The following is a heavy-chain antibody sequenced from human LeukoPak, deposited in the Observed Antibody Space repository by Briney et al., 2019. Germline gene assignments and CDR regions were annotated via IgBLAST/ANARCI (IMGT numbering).Heavy chain of an antibody. D-gene: IGHD3-22*01. CDR2: IKSKTDGGTT. V-gene: IGHV3-15*01. CDR3: TTDELLLRRDC. J-gene: IGHJ4*02. Sequence: PGGSLRLSCAASGFTFSNAWMSWVRQAPGKGLEWVGRIKSKTDGGTTDYAAPVKGRFTISRDDSRNTLYLQMNSLKTEDTAVYYCTTDELLLRRDCWGQGTLVTVSS. CDR1: GFTFSNAW.